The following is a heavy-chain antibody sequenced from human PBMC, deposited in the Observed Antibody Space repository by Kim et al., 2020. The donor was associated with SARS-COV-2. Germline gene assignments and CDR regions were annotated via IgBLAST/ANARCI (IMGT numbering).Heavy chain of an antibody. CDR3: ASLAPTYDFLSGYPMDV. V-gene: IGHV4-59*01. Sequence: SETLSLTCTVSGGSISSYYWSWIRQPPGKGLEWIGYIYYSGSTNYNPSLKSRVTISVDTSKNQFSLKLSSVTSADPAVYYCASLAPTYDFLSGYPMDV. D-gene: IGHD3-3*01. CDR2: IYYSGST. CDR1: GGSISSYY. J-gene: IGHJ6*01.